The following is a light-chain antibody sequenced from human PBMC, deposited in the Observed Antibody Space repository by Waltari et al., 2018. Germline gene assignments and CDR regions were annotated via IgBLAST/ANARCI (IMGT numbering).Light chain of an antibody. Sequence: QSVSAHLPSVSAVTGQWVTITCSGSSSHLEDSSVYRCQQVPGTAPKLIIYDNNKRPPGTPRLFSASKSDTAATLSITGRQNGKESAYYCGTWDSSMDGYVFGGGTKVTVL. CDR3: GTWDSSMDGYV. V-gene: IGLV1-51*01. CDR1: SSHLEDSS. CDR2: DNN. J-gene: IGLJ1*01.